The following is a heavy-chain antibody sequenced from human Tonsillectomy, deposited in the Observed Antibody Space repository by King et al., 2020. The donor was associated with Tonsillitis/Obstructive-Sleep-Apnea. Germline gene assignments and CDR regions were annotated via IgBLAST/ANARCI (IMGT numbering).Heavy chain of an antibody. CDR2: INHSGST. CDR1: GGSFSGYY. J-gene: IGHJ4*02. CDR3: SRTKDNWNDRPLYY. Sequence: VQLQQWGAGLLKPSETLSLTCAVYGGSFSGYYWSWIRQPPGKGLEWIGEINHSGSTNHNPSLKSRVTISVDTSKNQFSLKLNSVTAADTAVYYCSRTKDNWNDRPLYYWGQGTLVTVSS. D-gene: IGHD1-1*01. V-gene: IGHV4-34*01.